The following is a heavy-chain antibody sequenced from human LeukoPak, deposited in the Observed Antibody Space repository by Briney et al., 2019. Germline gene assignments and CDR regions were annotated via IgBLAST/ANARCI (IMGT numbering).Heavy chain of an antibody. D-gene: IGHD3-22*01. CDR3: ARQESRNYYFEGLDY. V-gene: IGHV3-74*01. CDR2: INSDGSST. CDR1: RFTFSTYW. Sequence: PGGSLRLSCAASRFTFSTYWMHWVRQAPGKGLVWVSRINSDGSSTGYADSVKGRFTISRDNAKNTLYLQMNSLRAEDTAVYSCARQESRNYYFEGLDYWGQGTLVTVSS. J-gene: IGHJ4*02.